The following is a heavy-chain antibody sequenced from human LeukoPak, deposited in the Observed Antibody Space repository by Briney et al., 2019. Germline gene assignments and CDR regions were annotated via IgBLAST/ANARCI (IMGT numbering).Heavy chain of an antibody. CDR3: ARAVMEDLVDIVATSYFDY. J-gene: IGHJ4*02. CDR2: INHSGST. CDR1: GGSFSGYY. D-gene: IGHD5-12*01. Sequence: SETLSLTCAVYGGSFSGYYWSWIRQPPGKGLEWIGEINHSGSTNYNPSFKSRVTISVDTSKNQFSLKLSSVTAADTAVYYCARAVMEDLVDIVATSYFDYWGQGTLVTVSS. V-gene: IGHV4-34*01.